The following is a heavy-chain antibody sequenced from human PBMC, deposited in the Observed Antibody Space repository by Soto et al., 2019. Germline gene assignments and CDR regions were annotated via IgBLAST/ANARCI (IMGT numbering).Heavy chain of an antibody. CDR1: GGSISTNNW. CDR3: AALGIRVSGGLKRIYSYTGLDV. Sequence: QVQLRESGPGLVKPSGTLSLTCVVSGGSISTNNWWTWVHQSPGKGLEWIGEMFHSGNTNYSPSLTGRVTISVDKSKNEFSLKVNSVTAADTAVYYCAALGIRVSGGLKRIYSYTGLDVWGQGTMITVSS. V-gene: IGHV4-4*02. D-gene: IGHD2-21*01. CDR2: MFHSGNT. J-gene: IGHJ6*02.